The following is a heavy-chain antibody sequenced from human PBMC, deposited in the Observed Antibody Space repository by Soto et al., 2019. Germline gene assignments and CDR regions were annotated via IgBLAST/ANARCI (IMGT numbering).Heavy chain of an antibody. CDR2: INHSGST. CDR3: ARGEIGWLGELIRFYYYNAMDV. D-gene: IGHD3-10*01. J-gene: IGHJ6*02. V-gene: IGHV4-34*01. CDR1: GGSFSGYH. Sequence: PSETLSLTCAVYGGSFSGYHWSWIRQPPGKGLEWIGEINHSGSTNYNPSLKSRVTISLDTSKNQFSLKLSSLTAADTAVYFCARGEIGWLGELIRFYYYNAMDVWGQGTTVTVSS.